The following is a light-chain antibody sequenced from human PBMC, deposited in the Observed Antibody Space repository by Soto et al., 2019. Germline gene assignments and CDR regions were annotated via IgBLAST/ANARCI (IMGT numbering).Light chain of an antibody. V-gene: IGKV3-15*01. CDR2: GAS. CDR1: QSVSSN. Sequence: EVVMTQSPATLSVSPGERATLSCRASQSVSSNLAWYQQNRGQAPRLLIYGASTRATGVPARFSGSGSGTDFNLSISSLQSEDFVVYYCQQYSNWPRSFGQGAKVEIK. J-gene: IGKJ1*01. CDR3: QQYSNWPRS.